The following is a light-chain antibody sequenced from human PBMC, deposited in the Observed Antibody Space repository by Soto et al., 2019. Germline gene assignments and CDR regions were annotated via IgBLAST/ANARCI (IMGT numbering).Light chain of an antibody. CDR2: GAS. CDR1: QSINSRY. Sequence: ETVLTQSPGTLSLSPGERATLSCRASQSINSRYLAWYQQKPGQAPRLLIYGASSRATGIPDRFSGSESETDFTHTISRLEPEEFAVYYCRHFGGSPGFTFGLGTKVDIK. CDR3: RHFGGSPGFT. V-gene: IGKV3-20*01. J-gene: IGKJ3*01.